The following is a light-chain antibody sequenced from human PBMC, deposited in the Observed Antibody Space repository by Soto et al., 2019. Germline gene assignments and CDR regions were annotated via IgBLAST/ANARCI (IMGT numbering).Light chain of an antibody. J-gene: IGKJ2*01. CDR3: QQSYSTPT. V-gene: IGKV1-39*01. Sequence: DIQMTQSPSSLSASVGDRVTITCRASQSISSYLNWYQQKPGKAPKLLIYAASSLQSGVPSRFSGSGSGTDVTLTISSLQPEYFATYYCQQSYSTPTFGQGTKLEIK. CDR2: AAS. CDR1: QSISSY.